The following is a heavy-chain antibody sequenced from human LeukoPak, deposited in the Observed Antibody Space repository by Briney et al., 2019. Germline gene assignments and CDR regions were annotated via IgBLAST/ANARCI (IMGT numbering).Heavy chain of an antibody. V-gene: IGHV3-7*03. CDR2: INPAGRDT. Sequence: GGSLRLSCEGSGFTFSDYWMGWVRQAPGKGLEWVANINPAGRDTYYVDSVKGRFTISRDNSKNSLYLQMNSLRTEDTALYYCAKDIGYCSSTSCYAPYFDYWGQGTLVTVSS. CDR1: GFTFSDYW. D-gene: IGHD2-2*03. J-gene: IGHJ4*02. CDR3: AKDIGYCSSTSCYAPYFDY.